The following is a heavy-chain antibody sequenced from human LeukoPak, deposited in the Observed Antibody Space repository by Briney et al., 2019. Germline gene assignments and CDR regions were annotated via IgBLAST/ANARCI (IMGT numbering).Heavy chain of an antibody. CDR1: GFTFSSYA. V-gene: IGHV3-30-3*01. CDR2: ISYDGSNK. J-gene: IGHJ4*02. Sequence: GGSLRLSCAASGFTFSSYAMHWVRQAPGKGLEWVAVISYDGSNKYYADSVKGRFTISRDNSKNTLYLQMNSLRAEDTAVYYCARDAELVVVTAKVDYWGQGTLVTVSS. CDR3: ARDAELVVVTAKVDY. D-gene: IGHD2-21*02.